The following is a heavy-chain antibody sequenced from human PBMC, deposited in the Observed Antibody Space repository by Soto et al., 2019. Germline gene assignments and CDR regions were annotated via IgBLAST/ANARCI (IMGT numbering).Heavy chain of an antibody. J-gene: IGHJ6*02. V-gene: IGHV5-51*01. D-gene: IGHD1-1*01. CDR3: ARLAPTSYYYYGMDV. CDR1: GYSFTSYW. Sequence: GGSLKISCKGSGYSFTSYWIGWVRQMPGKGLEWMGIIYPGDSDTRYSPSFQGQVTISADKSISTAYLQWSSLRASDTAMYYCARLAPTSYYYYGMDVWGQGTTVTVSS. CDR2: IYPGDSDT.